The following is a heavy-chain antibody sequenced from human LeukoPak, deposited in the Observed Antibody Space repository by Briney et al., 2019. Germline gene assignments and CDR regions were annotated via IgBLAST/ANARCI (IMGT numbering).Heavy chain of an antibody. CDR3: ARDFRQVGSGYGMDV. CDR2: MNPNSGNT. J-gene: IGHJ6*02. Sequence: ASVKVSCKASGYTFTSYDVNWVRQATGQGLEWMGWMNPNSGNTGYAQKFQGRVTMTRNTSISTAYMELSSLRSEDTAVYYCARDFRQVGSGYGMDVWGQGTTVTVSS. V-gene: IGHV1-8*01. CDR1: GYTFTSYD. D-gene: IGHD3-3*01.